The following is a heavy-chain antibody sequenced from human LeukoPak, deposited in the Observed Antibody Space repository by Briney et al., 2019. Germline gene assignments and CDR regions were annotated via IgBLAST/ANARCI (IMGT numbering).Heavy chain of an antibody. D-gene: IGHD5-24*01. Sequence: GSSVQVSCQASGGTFSSYAISWVRQAPGQGLEWMGGIIPIFGTANYAQKLQGRVTITADESTSTAYMELSSLRSEDTAVYYCARKGITDNWFDPWGQGTLVTVSS. V-gene: IGHV1-69*01. J-gene: IGHJ5*02. CDR2: IIPIFGTA. CDR1: GGTFSSYA. CDR3: ARKGITDNWFDP.